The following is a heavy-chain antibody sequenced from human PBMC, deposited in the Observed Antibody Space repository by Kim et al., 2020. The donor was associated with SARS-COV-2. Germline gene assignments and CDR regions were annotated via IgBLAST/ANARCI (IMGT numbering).Heavy chain of an antibody. D-gene: IGHD5-12*01. Sequence: GGSLRLSCATSGFRFGDYGMAWVRQAPGKGLEWVSVISYNGDNTGYADSVKGRFTISRDNARSSVYLHINTLTTEDTASYYCARASFSGGRGYWFDPWGQGTLVVVSS. CDR2: ISYNGDNT. J-gene: IGHJ5*02. V-gene: IGHV3-20*04. CDR3: ARASFSGGRGYWFDP. CDR1: GFRFGDYG.